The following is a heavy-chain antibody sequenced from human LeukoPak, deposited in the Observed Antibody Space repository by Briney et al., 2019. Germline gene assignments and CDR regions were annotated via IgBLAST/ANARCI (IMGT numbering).Heavy chain of an antibody. Sequence: ASVKVSCKASGYTLATYDINWVRQAPGQGLEWMGWMNPNNGKTGYAQKFQDRITITRNTSISTAYMELSSLGSEDTAVYYCARETPSRYFDYWGQGTLVTVSS. V-gene: IGHV1-8*01. CDR3: ARETPSRYFDY. CDR2: MNPNNGKT. D-gene: IGHD4-23*01. J-gene: IGHJ4*02. CDR1: GYTLATYD.